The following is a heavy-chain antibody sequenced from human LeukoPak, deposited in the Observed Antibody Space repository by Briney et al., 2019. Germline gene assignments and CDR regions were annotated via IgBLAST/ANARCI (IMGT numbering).Heavy chain of an antibody. Sequence: AASVKVSCKASGYTFTSYGISWVRQAPGQGLEWMGWISAYNGNTNYAQKLQGRVTMTTDTSTSTAYMELRSLRSDDTAVYYCATAFVDTAMGRPYYYYMDVWGKGTTVTVSS. CDR2: ISAYNGNT. D-gene: IGHD5-18*01. J-gene: IGHJ6*03. CDR1: GYTFTSYG. V-gene: IGHV1-18*01. CDR3: ATAFVDTAMGRPYYYYMDV.